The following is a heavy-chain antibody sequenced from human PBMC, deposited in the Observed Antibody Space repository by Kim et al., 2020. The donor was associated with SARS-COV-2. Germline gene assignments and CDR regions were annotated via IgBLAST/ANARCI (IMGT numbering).Heavy chain of an antibody. D-gene: IGHD3-10*01. J-gene: IGHJ6*02. Sequence: GGSLRLSCEASGFTFSDHYMGWIRQAPGKGLECVSFISVSGSYTNYAESLRGRFTISRDNAQNSLYLQMNDLTVDDTAVYYCARVQFTSTYDMDVWGQGTTVTVSS. CDR3: ARVQFTSTYDMDV. CDR2: ISVSGSYT. CDR1: GFTFSDHY. V-gene: IGHV3-11*06.